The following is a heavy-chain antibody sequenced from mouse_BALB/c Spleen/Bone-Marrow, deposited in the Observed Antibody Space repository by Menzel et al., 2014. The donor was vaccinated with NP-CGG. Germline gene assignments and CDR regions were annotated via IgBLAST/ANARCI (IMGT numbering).Heavy chain of an antibody. J-gene: IGHJ2*01. V-gene: IGHV1-69*02. Sequence: VQLQQSGAELVRPGASVKLSCKASGYTFTSYWINWVKQRPGQGLEWIGNIYPSDSYTNYNQKFKDKATLTVDKSSSTAYMQLSSPTSEDSAVYYYTRSYGSSYEYYFDYWGQGTTLTVSS. CDR2: IYPSDSYT. CDR3: TRSYGSSYEYYFDY. D-gene: IGHD1-1*01. CDR1: GYTFTSYW.